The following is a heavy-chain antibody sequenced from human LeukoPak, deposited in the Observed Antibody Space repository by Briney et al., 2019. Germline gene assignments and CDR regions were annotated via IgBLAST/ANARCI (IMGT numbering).Heavy chain of an antibody. CDR2: TYYRSKWYD. Sequence: SQTLSLTCAISGDSVSSKNGAWNWIRQSPSGGLEWLGRTYYRSKWYDEYADSVKGRVSISPDTSKNQFSLHVYSATPEDTAVYYCARDLGTSGWYTFDFWGQGTLVTVSS. J-gene: IGHJ5*01. CDR3: ARDLGTSGWYTFDF. CDR1: GDSVSSKNGA. D-gene: IGHD6-19*01. V-gene: IGHV6-1*01.